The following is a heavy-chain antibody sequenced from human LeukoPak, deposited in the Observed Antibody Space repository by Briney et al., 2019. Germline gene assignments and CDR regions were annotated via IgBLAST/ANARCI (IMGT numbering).Heavy chain of an antibody. J-gene: IGHJ6*03. D-gene: IGHD3-16*01. CDR3: ARDSSMAWLMVIYYMDV. CDR1: GFTFSSYS. V-gene: IGHV3-21*01. CDR2: ISSSSSYI. Sequence: PGGSLRLSCAASGFTFSSYSMNWVRQAPGKGLEWVSSISSSSSYIYYADSVKGRFTISRDNAKNSLYLQMNSLRAEDTAVYYCARDSSMAWLMVIYYMDVWGKGTTVTVSS.